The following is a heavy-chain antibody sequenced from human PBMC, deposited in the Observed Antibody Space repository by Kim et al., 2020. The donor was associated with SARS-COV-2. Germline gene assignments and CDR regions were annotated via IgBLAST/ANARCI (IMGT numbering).Heavy chain of an antibody. CDR1: GFTFTIYW. D-gene: IGHD4-17*01. V-gene: IGHV3-7*01. CDR2: IKQDGSQK. Sequence: GGSLRLSCAASGFTFTIYWMTWVRQAPGKGLEWVASIKQDGSQKYYVDSVKGRFTISRDNAKNSLYLQMNSLRAEDTAVYYCARARVTKGMDVWCPGTTV. CDR3: ARARVTKGMDV. J-gene: IGHJ6*02.